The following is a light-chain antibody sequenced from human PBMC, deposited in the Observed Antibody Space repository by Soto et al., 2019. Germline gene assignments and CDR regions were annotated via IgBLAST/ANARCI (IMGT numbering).Light chain of an antibody. J-gene: IGKJ1*01. V-gene: IGKV3-15*01. Sequence: EIVMTQSPATLSVSPGERATLSCRASQSISFNLAWYQQRPGQAPRFLIYGASLRATGIPARFSGSGSGTEFTLTISSLQSEDFVVYYCQQYDNGRTFGQGTKVEVK. CDR3: QQYDNGRT. CDR2: GAS. CDR1: QSISFN.